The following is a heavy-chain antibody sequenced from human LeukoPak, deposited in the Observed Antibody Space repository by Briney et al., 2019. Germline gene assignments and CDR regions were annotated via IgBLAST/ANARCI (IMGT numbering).Heavy chain of an antibody. Sequence: GGSLRLSCAASGFIFSGYWMSWVRQAPGKGLEWVANIKQDGSEIYYVDSVKGRFTVSRDNAKNSLYLQMNSLRAEDTAVYYCATNAATGIIDYWGQGILVTVSS. D-gene: IGHD6-13*01. CDR2: IKQDGSEI. V-gene: IGHV3-7*01. J-gene: IGHJ4*02. CDR3: ATNAATGIIDY. CDR1: GFIFSGYW.